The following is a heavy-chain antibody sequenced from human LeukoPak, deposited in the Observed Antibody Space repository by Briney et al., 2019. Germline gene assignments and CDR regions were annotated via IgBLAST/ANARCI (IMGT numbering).Heavy chain of an antibody. Sequence: GESLKFSCKASGYSFTNYWIGWVRPMPGKGLEWMGIIYPDNSDTRYSPSFQGQVTISADKSITTAYLQWSSLKASDTAMYYCARHKMIVVGRGTYDIWGQGTMVTVSS. CDR3: ARHKMIVVGRGTYDI. D-gene: IGHD3-22*01. V-gene: IGHV5-51*01. CDR2: IYPDNSDT. CDR1: GYSFTNYW. J-gene: IGHJ3*02.